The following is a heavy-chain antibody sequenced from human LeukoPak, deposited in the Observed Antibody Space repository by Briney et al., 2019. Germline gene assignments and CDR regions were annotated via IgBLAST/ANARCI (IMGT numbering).Heavy chain of an antibody. CDR1: GGSISSGGYY. CDR3: ARSVPPYYYSMDV. Sequence: SETLSLTCTVSGGSISSGGYYWSWIRQHPGKGLEWIGYIYYSGSTYYNPSLKSRVTISVDTSKNQFSLKLTSVTAADTAVYYCARSVPPYYYSMDVWGQGTTVTVSS. V-gene: IGHV4-31*03. D-gene: IGHD1-1*01. CDR2: IYYSGST. J-gene: IGHJ6*02.